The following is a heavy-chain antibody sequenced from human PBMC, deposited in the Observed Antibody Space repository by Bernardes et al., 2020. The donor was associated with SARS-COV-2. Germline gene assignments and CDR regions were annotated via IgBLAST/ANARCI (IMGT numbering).Heavy chain of an antibody. CDR2: IWYDGSNE. J-gene: IGHJ6*02. CDR1: GFTFRDYG. V-gene: IGHV3-33*01. Sequence: GRSLRLSCAASGFTFRDYGMHWVRQAPGKGLEWVAAIWYDGSNEYYADSVKGRLTVSRDNSKNTLYLQMSSLRVEDTAVYYCARTSDYYGSGSYPYFYGIDVWGQGTTVTVSS. D-gene: IGHD3-10*01. CDR3: ARTSDYYGSGSYPYFYGIDV.